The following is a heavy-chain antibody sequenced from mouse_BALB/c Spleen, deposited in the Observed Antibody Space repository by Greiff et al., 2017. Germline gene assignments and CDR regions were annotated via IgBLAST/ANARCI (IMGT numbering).Heavy chain of an antibody. Sequence: EVKLMESGGGLVKPGGSLKLSCAASGFTFSDYYMYWVRQTPEKRLEWVATISDGGSYTYYPDSVKGRFTISRDNAKNNLYLQMSSLKSEDTAMYYCARGGTYGSSLDYWGQGTTLTVSS. V-gene: IGHV5-4*02. CDR3: ARGGTYGSSLDY. J-gene: IGHJ2*01. D-gene: IGHD1-1*01. CDR2: ISDGGSYT. CDR1: GFTFSDYY.